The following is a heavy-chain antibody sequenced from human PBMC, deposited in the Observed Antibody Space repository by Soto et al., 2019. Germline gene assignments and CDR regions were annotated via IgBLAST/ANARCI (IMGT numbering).Heavy chain of an antibody. CDR2: ISYDGSNK. CDR3: ARGSYYDSSGYYYVSPYYFDY. J-gene: IGHJ4*02. D-gene: IGHD3-22*01. Sequence: PGGSLRLSCAASGFTFSSYAMHWVRQAPGKGLEWVAVISYDGSNKYYADSVKGRFTISRDNSKNTLYLQMNSLRAEDTAVYYCARGSYYDSSGYYYVSPYYFDYWGQGTLVTVSS. CDR1: GFTFSSYA. V-gene: IGHV3-30-3*01.